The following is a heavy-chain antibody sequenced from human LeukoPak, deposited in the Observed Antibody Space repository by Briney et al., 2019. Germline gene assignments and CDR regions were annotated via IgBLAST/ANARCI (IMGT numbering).Heavy chain of an antibody. D-gene: IGHD4-23*01. CDR1: GGSITNYY. J-gene: IGHJ5*02. V-gene: IGHV4-4*07. Sequence: SETLSLTCSLSGGSITNYYWTWIRQPAGGGLEWLGRMHPSGNNNYNASLKNRVTMSIDTSKNQFSLRLSSVTAADTAMYYCAREVASVVTPVSRWLDPWGQGTLVIVSS. CDR2: MHPSGNN. CDR3: AREVASVVTPVSRWLDP.